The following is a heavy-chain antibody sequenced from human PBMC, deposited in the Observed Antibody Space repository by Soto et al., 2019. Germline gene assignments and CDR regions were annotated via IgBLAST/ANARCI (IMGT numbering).Heavy chain of an antibody. CDR2: ISAYNGNT. Sequence: QVQLVQSGAEVKKPGASVKVSCKASGYTFTNFGISWVRQAPGQGLEWMGWISAYNGNTRYAQNFQGRVTMTTDTSTSTASMDLRSLRTDATAVTSRAIGGSPIDYGGEGTLCSVSS. CDR1: GYTFTNFG. J-gene: IGHJ4*02. D-gene: IGHD3-16*01. V-gene: IGHV1-18*01. CDR3: AIGGSPIDY.